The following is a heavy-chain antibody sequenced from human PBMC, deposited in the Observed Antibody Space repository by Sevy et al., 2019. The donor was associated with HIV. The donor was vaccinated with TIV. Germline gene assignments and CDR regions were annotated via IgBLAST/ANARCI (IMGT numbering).Heavy chain of an antibody. CDR1: GFTFSSYA. Sequence: GGTLRLSCAASGFTFSSYAMSWVRQAPGKGLEWVSGISDSGGSTYYADSVKGRFTISRDNSKNTLYLQMNSLRAEDTAVYYCAKDTCSSTSCYYQDALDIWGQGTMVTVSS. CDR3: AKDTCSSTSCYYQDALDI. D-gene: IGHD2-2*01. V-gene: IGHV3-23*01. CDR2: ISDSGGST. J-gene: IGHJ3*02.